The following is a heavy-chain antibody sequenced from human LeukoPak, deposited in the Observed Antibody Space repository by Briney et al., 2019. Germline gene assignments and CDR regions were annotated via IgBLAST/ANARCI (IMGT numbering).Heavy chain of an antibody. CDR2: IWYDGSTK. J-gene: IGHJ4*02. D-gene: IGHD6-13*01. V-gene: IGHV3-33*01. CDR1: GFTFSSYY. CDR3: ARPSGGSSWYYFDY. Sequence: GGSLRLSCAASGFTFSSYYMRWVRQAPGKGLEWVAVIWYDGSTKYYADSVKGRFTIYGDNSKNTLYLQMNSLRAEDTAVYYCARPSGGSSWYYFDYWGQGTLVTVSS.